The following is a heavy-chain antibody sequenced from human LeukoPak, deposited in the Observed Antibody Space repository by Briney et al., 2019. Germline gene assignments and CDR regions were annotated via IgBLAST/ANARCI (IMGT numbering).Heavy chain of an antibody. CDR2: MNSNSVNT. Sequence: ASVKVSCKASGYTFTSYDKNWVRQAAGQGLEWMGRMNSNSVNTDYAQRFQGRVTITADESTTTAYMELSSLRSDDTALYYCARNEGVAPADTVNYYYYMDVWGKGTTVTVSS. CDR3: ARNEGVAPADTVNYYYYMDV. CDR1: GYTFTSYD. V-gene: IGHV1-8*01. J-gene: IGHJ6*03. D-gene: IGHD6-13*01.